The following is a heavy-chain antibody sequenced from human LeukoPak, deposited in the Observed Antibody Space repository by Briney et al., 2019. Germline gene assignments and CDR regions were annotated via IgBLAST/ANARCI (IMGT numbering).Heavy chain of an antibody. CDR1: GFSFSGYS. J-gene: IGHJ4*01. CDR2: ISSGSRTI. CDR3: VRESIRGTRDFDY. Sequence: GGPLRLSCVASGFSFSGYSMNWVRQAPGKGLDWVSYISSGSRTIFYGDSVKGRFTISRDNAKNSLYLQMNSLRAEDTAVYYCVRESIRGTRDFDYWGHGTLVTVSS. D-gene: IGHD3-10*01. V-gene: IGHV3-48*04.